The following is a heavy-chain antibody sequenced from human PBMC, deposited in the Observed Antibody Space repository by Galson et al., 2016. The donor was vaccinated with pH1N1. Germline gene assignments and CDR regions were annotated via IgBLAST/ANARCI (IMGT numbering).Heavy chain of an antibody. Sequence: CAISGDSVSSHTSAWTWLRQSPSRGLEWLGRTYYRARWYNNYGVPVAGRISITPDTAKNQFSLQLKSVNPEDTAVYFCARWDHSASYIDVWGQGTLVTVSS. CDR2: TYYRARWYN. D-gene: IGHD3-10*01. V-gene: IGHV6-1*01. CDR3: ARWDHSASYIDV. CDR1: GDSVSSHTSA. J-gene: IGHJ4*02.